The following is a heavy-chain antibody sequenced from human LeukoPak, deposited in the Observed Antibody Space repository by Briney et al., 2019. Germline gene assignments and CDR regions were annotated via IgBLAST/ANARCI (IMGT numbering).Heavy chain of an antibody. CDR3: ARAADYGYWYFDL. CDR1: GFTFSSYR. J-gene: IGHJ2*01. V-gene: IGHV3-21*01. D-gene: IGHD4-17*01. CDR2: LGDSSYI. Sequence: GGSLRLSCAASGFTFSSYRMNWVRQAPGKGLEWVSSLGDSSYIYYADSVKGRFTISRDNAENSLYLQMNSLRGEDTAVYYCARAADYGYWYFDLWGRGTLVTVSS.